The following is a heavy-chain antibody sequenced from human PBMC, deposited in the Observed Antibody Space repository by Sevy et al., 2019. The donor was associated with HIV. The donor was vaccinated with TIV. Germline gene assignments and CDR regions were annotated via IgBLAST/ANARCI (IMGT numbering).Heavy chain of an antibody. CDR1: TFTFSDYY. CDR2: ISSGGTIT. Sequence: GGSLRLSCVVSTFTFSDYYMTWILQAPGKGLEWISHISSGGTITSHADSVKGRFTISRDNAKNSLYLQMSSLRAEDTAVYYCARVRYNYGSYYFDYWGQGTLVTVSS. CDR3: ARVRYNYGSYYFDY. V-gene: IGHV3-11*01. J-gene: IGHJ4*02. D-gene: IGHD5-18*01.